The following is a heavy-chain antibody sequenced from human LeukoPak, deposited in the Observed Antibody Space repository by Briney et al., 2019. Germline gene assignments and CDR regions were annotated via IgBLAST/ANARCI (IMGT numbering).Heavy chain of an antibody. Sequence: SETLSLTCAVYGGSFSGYYWSWIRQPAGKGLEWIGRIYTSGSTNYNPSLKSRVTMSVDTSKNQFSLKLSSVTAADTAVYYCARELWFGEFSFWGQGTLVTVSS. V-gene: IGHV4-4*07. CDR3: ARELWFGEFSF. CDR1: GGSFSGYY. D-gene: IGHD3-10*01. CDR2: IYTSGST. J-gene: IGHJ4*02.